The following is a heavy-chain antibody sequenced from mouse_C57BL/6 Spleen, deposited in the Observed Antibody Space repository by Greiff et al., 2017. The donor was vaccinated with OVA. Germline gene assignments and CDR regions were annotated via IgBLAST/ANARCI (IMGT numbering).Heavy chain of an antibody. Sequence: QVQLQQPGAELVMPGASVKLSCKASGYTFTSYWMHWVKQRPGQGLEWIGEIDPSDSYTNYNQKFKGKSTLTVDKSSSTAYMQISSLTSEDSAVYYCARLGYDGLYYFDYWGQGTTLTVSS. D-gene: IGHD2-3*01. J-gene: IGHJ2*01. CDR3: ARLGYDGLYYFDY. V-gene: IGHV1-69*01. CDR2: IDPSDSYT. CDR1: GYTFTSYW.